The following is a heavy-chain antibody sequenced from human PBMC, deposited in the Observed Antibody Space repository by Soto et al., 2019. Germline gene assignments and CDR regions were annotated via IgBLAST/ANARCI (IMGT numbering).Heavy chain of an antibody. Sequence: SETLSLTCTVSGCSISSYYWSWIRQPPGKGLEWIGYIYYSGSTNYNPSLKSRVTISVDTSKNQFSLKLSSVTAADTAVYYCARHSLYSSSYDYWGQGTLVTVSS. V-gene: IGHV4-59*08. CDR3: ARHSLYSSSYDY. CDR1: GCSISSYY. D-gene: IGHD6-6*01. CDR2: IYYSGST. J-gene: IGHJ4*02.